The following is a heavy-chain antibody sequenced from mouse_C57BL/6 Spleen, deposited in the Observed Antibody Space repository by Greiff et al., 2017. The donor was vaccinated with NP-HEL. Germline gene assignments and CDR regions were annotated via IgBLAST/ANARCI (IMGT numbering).Heavy chain of an antibody. D-gene: IGHD1-1*01. J-gene: IGHJ3*01. CDR2: IYPGSGST. V-gene: IGHV1-55*01. CDR1: GYTFTSYW. Sequence: VQLQQPGAELVKPGASVKMSCKASGYTFTSYWITWVKRRPGQGLGWIGDIYPGSGSTNYNEKFKSKATLTVDTSSSTAYMQLSSLTSEDSAVYYCARDYYGTPAWFAYWGQGTLVTVSA. CDR3: ARDYYGTPAWFAY.